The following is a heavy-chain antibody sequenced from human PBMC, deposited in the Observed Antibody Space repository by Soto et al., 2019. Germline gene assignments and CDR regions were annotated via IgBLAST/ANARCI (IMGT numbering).Heavy chain of an antibody. Sequence: GASVKVSCKASGYTFTSYDINWVRQATGQGLEWMGWMNPNSGNTGYAQKFQGRVTMTRNTSISTAYMELSSLRSEDTAVYYCASDYYDSSGYYRDWFDPWGQGTLVTVSS. D-gene: IGHD3-22*01. J-gene: IGHJ5*02. CDR1: GYTFTSYD. V-gene: IGHV1-8*01. CDR2: MNPNSGNT. CDR3: ASDYYDSSGYYRDWFDP.